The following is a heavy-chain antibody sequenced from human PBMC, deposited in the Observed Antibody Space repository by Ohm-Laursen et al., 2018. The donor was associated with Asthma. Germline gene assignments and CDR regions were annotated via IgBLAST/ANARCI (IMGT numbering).Heavy chain of an antibody. CDR1: GFTFSNAW. CDR3: TTVGEYYYDSSGYYSFDY. V-gene: IGHV3-15*01. Sequence: SLRLSCTASGFTFSNAWMSWVRQAPGKGLEWVGRIKSKTDGGTTDYAAPVKGRFTISRDDSKNTLYLQMNSLKTEDTAVYYCTTVGEYYYDSSGYYSFDYWGQGTPVTVSS. J-gene: IGHJ4*02. D-gene: IGHD3-22*01. CDR2: IKSKTDGGTT.